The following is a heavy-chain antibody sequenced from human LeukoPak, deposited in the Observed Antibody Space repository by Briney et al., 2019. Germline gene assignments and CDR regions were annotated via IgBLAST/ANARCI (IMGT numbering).Heavy chain of an antibody. CDR3: ARHSFDIVATSIDY. V-gene: IGHV1-18*01. D-gene: IGHD5-12*01. Sequence: ASVKVSCKASGYTFTSYGISWVRQAPGQGLEWMGWISAYNGNTNYAQKLQGRVTMTTDTSTSTAYMELRSLRSDDTAVYYCARHSFDIVATSIDYWGQGTLVTVSS. CDR1: GYTFTSYG. J-gene: IGHJ4*02. CDR2: ISAYNGNT.